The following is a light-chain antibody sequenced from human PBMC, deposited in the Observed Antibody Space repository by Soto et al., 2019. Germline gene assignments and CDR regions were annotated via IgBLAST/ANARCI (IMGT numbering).Light chain of an antibody. CDR3: SSYASSSTGV. Sequence: QSALAQPASVSGSPGQSITISCTGTSSDVGGYNYVSWYQQHPGKAPKLMIYRVSNRPSGVSNRLSGSKSGNTASLTISGLQAEDEADYYCSSYASSSTGVFGTGTKVTVL. V-gene: IGLV2-14*01. CDR2: RVS. J-gene: IGLJ1*01. CDR1: SSDVGGYNY.